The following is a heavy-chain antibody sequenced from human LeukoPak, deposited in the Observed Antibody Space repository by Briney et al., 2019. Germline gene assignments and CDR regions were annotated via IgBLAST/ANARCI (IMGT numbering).Heavy chain of an antibody. V-gene: IGHV4-39*01. J-gene: IGHJ4*02. CDR2: ISYGGST. D-gene: IGHD3-10*01. Sequence: SETLSLTCTVSGGSITSSGYYWGWIRQPPGKGLEWIGTISYGGSTYYNPSLKSRITIFVHTSKNQFSLRLSSVAATDTAVYYCARIMVRGLYYFDYWGQGTLVTVSS. CDR3: ARIMVRGLYYFDY. CDR1: GGSITSSGYY.